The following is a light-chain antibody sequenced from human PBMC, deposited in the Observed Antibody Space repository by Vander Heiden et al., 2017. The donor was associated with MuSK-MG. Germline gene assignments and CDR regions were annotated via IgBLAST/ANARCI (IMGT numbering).Light chain of an antibody. Sequence: ELAMTHSPATLSVSPGERTTLSCRASQSVSSNLAWYQQKPGQAPRLLIYGASTRATGIPARFSGSGYETEFTLTISSRQSEDFAVYYCQQHKNWPPLTFGGGTKVEIK. CDR1: QSVSSN. CDR2: GAS. J-gene: IGKJ4*01. CDR3: QQHKNWPPLT. V-gene: IGKV3-15*01.